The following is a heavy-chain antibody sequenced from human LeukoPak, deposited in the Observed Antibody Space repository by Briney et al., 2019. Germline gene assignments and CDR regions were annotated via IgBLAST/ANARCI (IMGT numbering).Heavy chain of an antibody. Sequence: GVLRLSCTASGFTFSSYSMNWVRQAPGKGLEWVSYISSSGSTIYYADSVKGRFTISRDNAKNSLYLQMNSLRAEDTAVYYCARSRYDYGDIDAFDIWGQGTMVTVSS. CDR2: ISSSGSTI. CDR3: ARSRYDYGDIDAFDI. V-gene: IGHV3-48*04. J-gene: IGHJ3*02. D-gene: IGHD4-17*01. CDR1: GFTFSSYS.